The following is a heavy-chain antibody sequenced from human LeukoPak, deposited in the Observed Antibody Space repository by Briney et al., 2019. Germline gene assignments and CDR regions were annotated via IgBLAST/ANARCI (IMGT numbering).Heavy chain of an antibody. CDR2: ISYTGST. Sequence: SETLSLTCTVSGGSISGYYWSWIRQRPGTALEWIGFISYTGSTNYNPSLKSRVTVSVDTSKNQFSLKVTSVTAADTAVYYCARTIKSGNYYWFDPWGQGTLVTVSS. CDR1: GGSISGYY. J-gene: IGHJ5*02. CDR3: ARTIKSGNYYWFDP. D-gene: IGHD1-26*01. V-gene: IGHV4-59*01.